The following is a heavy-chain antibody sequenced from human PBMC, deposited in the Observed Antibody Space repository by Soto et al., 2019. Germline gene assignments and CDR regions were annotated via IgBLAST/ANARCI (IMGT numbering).Heavy chain of an antibody. D-gene: IGHD3-10*01. CDR2: ISAYNGNT. V-gene: IGHV1-18*01. Sequence: ASVKVSCKASGYTFTSYGISWVRQAPGQGLEWMGWISAYNGNTNYAQNLQGRVTMTTDTYTSTAYMELRSLRSDDTAVYYCARWRFGGGDDAFDIWGQGTMVTVSS. CDR3: ARWRFGGGDDAFDI. J-gene: IGHJ3*02. CDR1: GYTFTSYG.